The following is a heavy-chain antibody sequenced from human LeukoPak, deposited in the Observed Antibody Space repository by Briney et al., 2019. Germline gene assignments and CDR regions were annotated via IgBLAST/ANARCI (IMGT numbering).Heavy chain of an antibody. CDR3: ARDWQTNYYGSRDYYYYYMDV. J-gene: IGHJ6*03. CDR1: GYTFTSYD. Sequence: ASVKVSCKASGYTFTSYDINWVRQAPGQGLEWMGWISAYNGNTNYAQKLQGRVTMTTDTSTSTAYMELRSLRSDDTAVYYCARDWQTNYYGSRDYYYYYMDVWGKGTTVTVSS. CDR2: ISAYNGNT. V-gene: IGHV1-18*01. D-gene: IGHD3-10*01.